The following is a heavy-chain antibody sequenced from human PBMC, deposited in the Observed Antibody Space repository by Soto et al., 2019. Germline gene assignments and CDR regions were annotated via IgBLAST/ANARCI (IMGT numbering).Heavy chain of an antibody. CDR2: IRNPGYGGTT. D-gene: IGHD3-22*01. J-gene: IGHJ5*02. Sequence: GSLRLSCTTSGFSFGEYAMTWVRQAPGKGLEWVGFIRNPGYGGTTEYATSVKGRFIISRDDSMSSAYLQLNSLEVDDSAVYYCVRGSFGYYGPWGQGTLVTVSS. CDR3: VRGSFGYYGP. CDR1: GFSFGEYA. V-gene: IGHV3-49*04.